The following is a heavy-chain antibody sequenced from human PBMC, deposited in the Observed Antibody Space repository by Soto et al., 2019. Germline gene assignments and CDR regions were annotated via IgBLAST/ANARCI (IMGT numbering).Heavy chain of an antibody. V-gene: IGHV3-53*02. CDR3: AREAAGFDL. Sequence: EMQLVETGGGLIQPGGSLRLSCAASGFTVSSDHMNWGRQAPGKGLEWISVMYYGGTTYYADSVQGRFTISRDSSTNTLYLQMTDLRADDTAVYYCAREAAGFDLWGQGTMVTVSS. CDR2: MYYGGTT. CDR1: GFTVSSDH. D-gene: IGHD6-13*01. J-gene: IGHJ3*01.